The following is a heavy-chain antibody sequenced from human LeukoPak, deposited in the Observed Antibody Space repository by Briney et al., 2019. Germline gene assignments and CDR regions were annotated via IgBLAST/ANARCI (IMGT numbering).Heavy chain of an antibody. V-gene: IGHV2-5*01. D-gene: IGHD3-10*01. Sequence: SGPTLSNPTQTLTLTCTFSGFSLSTREGGVAWIRQLPGKALEWLAPHHGNDDKPYSPALKSRLTNSKDTSRNRAVFTMTNVDPVDTATYYCTHDSHGNYGLDFWGQGALVTVSS. CDR2: HHGNDDK. CDR3: THDSHGNYGLDF. CDR1: GFSLSTREGG. J-gene: IGHJ4*02.